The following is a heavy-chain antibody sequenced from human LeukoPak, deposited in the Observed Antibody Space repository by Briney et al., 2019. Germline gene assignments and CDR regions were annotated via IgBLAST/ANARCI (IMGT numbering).Heavy chain of an antibody. CDR3: AREKAYGSGSFDC. J-gene: IGHJ5*01. CDR1: GGSLTDGDYY. Sequence: SETLSLTCTVSGGSLTDGDYYWGWVRQPPGTGLQWIATTYEGTSLKSRVTISLDTSKNQFSLKVTSVTAADTAVYYCAREKAYGSGSFDCWGQGTLVTVSS. D-gene: IGHD3-10*01. V-gene: IGHV4-61*08. CDR2: T.